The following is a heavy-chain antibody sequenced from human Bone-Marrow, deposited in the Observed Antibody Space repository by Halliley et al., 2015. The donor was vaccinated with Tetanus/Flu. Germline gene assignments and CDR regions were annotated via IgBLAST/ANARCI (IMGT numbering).Heavy chain of an antibody. CDR3: AAGAGWTIDY. CDR2: IKQDGREV. D-gene: IGHD2-15*01. J-gene: IGHJ4*02. Sequence: KGLEWVAIIKQDGREVHYGDSVKGRFTIARDNAKNSFYLKMNGLGADDTAVYYCAAGAGWTIDYWGRGTLVTVSS. V-gene: IGHV3-7*03.